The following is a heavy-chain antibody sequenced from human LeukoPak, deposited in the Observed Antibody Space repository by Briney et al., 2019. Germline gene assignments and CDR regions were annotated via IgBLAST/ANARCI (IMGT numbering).Heavy chain of an antibody. J-gene: IGHJ4*02. CDR1: GDSFSTSY. Sequence: SETLSLTCAVSGDSFSTSYWTWIRQPAGKGLEWIGRIYTSGNTNYNPSLKSRVTMSIDTSRKQFSLKLSSVTAADTAVYYCARDLGYDSSGYHYWGQGTLVTVSS. CDR3: ARDLGYDSSGYHY. D-gene: IGHD3-22*01. CDR2: IYTSGNT. V-gene: IGHV4-4*07.